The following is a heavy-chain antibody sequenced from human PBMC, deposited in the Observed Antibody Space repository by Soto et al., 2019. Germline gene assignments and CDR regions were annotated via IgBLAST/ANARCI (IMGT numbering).Heavy chain of an antibody. V-gene: IGHV1-18*04. J-gene: IGHJ6*02. CDR1: GYTFSSYG. CDR2: ISPYSGHT. Sequence: QGQLVQSGGEVTKPGASVKVSCHSSGYTFSSYGISWVRQAPGQGLEWMGRISPYSGHTKEAPKVQGRITLTTETSTGTAYMELRSLASDDTAVYYFARDRCTTAKCYTHHLDVWGQGTTVIVSS. CDR3: ARDRCTTAKCYTHHLDV. D-gene: IGHD2-8*01.